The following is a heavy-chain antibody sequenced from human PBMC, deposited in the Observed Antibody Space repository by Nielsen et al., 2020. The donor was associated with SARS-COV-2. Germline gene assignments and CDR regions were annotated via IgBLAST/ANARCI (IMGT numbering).Heavy chain of an antibody. CDR1: GGTFSSYA. CDR2: IIPIFGTA. D-gene: IGHD6-19*01. CDR3: ARELFSSGWSGGLNY. V-gene: IGHV1-69*13. J-gene: IGHJ4*02. Sequence: SVKVSCKASGGTFSSYAISWVRQAPGQGLEWMGGIIPIFGTANYAQKFQGRVTITADESTSTAYMELSSLRSEDTAVYYCARELFSSGWSGGLNYWGQGTLVTVSS.